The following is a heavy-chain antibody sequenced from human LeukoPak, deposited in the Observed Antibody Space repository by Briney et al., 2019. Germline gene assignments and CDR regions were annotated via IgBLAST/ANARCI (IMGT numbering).Heavy chain of an antibody. Sequence: GGSLRLSCAASGFTFSSYWMSWVRQAPGKGLEWVANIKQDGSEKYYVDSVKGRFTISRDNSKNALYLQMNSLRAGDTAVYYCARDHDYSNYYFDYWGQGTLVTVSS. D-gene: IGHD4-11*01. CDR2: IKQDGSEK. CDR1: GFTFSSYW. V-gene: IGHV3-7*01. CDR3: ARDHDYSNYYFDY. J-gene: IGHJ4*02.